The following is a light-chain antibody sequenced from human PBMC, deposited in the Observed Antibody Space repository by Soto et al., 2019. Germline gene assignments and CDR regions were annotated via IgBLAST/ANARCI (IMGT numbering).Light chain of an antibody. CDR2: AVS. V-gene: IGKV1-12*01. Sequence: DIQMTQSPSSVSASIGDRVTITCRASQAISSWLAWYQQKPGKATKLLIYAVSRLQSGVPSRFSGTGSGTDFTLTISSLQPEDVAIYYCQQANSFPFTFGQGTKLEI. J-gene: IGKJ2*01. CDR1: QAISSW. CDR3: QQANSFPFT.